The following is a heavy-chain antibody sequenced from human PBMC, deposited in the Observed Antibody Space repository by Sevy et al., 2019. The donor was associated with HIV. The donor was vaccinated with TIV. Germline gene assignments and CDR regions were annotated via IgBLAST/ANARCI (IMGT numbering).Heavy chain of an antibody. J-gene: IGHJ6*02. Sequence: GGSLRLSCAASGFTFSSYAMSWVRQAPGKGLEWVSAISGSGGSTYYADSVKGQFTISRDNSKNTLYLQMNSLRAEDTAVYYCAKHTTYYYGMDVWGQGTTVTVSS. CDR1: GFTFSSYA. CDR2: ISGSGGST. CDR3: AKHTTYYYGMDV. D-gene: IGHD1-26*01. V-gene: IGHV3-23*01.